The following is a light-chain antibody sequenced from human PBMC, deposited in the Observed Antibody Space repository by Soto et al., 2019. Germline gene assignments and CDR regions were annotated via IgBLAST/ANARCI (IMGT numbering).Light chain of an antibody. V-gene: IGLV2-8*01. CDR3: SSYAGSNNLV. CDR1: SSDVGGYNY. CDR2: EVS. J-gene: IGLJ2*01. Sequence: QSALTQPPSASGSPGQSGTSSCTGTSSDVGGYNYVSWYQQHPGKAPKLMIYEVSKRPSGVPDRFSGSKSGNTASLTVSGLQAEDEADYYCSSYAGSNNLVFGGGTKVTVL.